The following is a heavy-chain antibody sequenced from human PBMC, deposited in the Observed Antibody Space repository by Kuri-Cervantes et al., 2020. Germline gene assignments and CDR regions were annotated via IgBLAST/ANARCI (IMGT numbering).Heavy chain of an antibody. J-gene: IGHJ4*02. CDR1: GYTFTSYY. CDR2: INPSGGST. D-gene: IGHD6-13*01. CDR3: ARDRRAAVFDY. Sequence: ASVKVSCKASGYTFTSYYMHWVRQAPGQGLEWMRIINPSGGSTNYAEKFQSRVTMTRDTSTSTVYMELSSLRSEDTAVYYCARDRRAAVFDYWGQGTLVTVSS. V-gene: IGHV1-46*01.